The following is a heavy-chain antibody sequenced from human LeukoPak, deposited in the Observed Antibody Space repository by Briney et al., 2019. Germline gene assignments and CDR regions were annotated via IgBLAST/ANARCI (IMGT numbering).Heavy chain of an antibody. CDR2: ISSSGSTI. V-gene: IGHV3-48*04. CDR1: EFTFSNYW. CDR3: AREGSVVVAARRGYYYYMDV. J-gene: IGHJ6*03. Sequence: PGGSLRLSCATSEFTFSNYWMSWVRQAPGKGLEWVSYISSSGSTIYYADSVKGRFTISRDNAKNSLYLQMDSLRAEDTAVYYCAREGSVVVAARRGYYYYMDVWGKGTTVTVSS. D-gene: IGHD2-15*01.